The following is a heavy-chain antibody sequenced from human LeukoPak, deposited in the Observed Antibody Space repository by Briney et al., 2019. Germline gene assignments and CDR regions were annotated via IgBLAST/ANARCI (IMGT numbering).Heavy chain of an antibody. CDR1: GGTFSSYA. Sequence: ASVKVSCKASGGTFSSYAISWVRQAPGQGLEWMGRIIPIFCTANYAQKFQGRVTITTDESTSTAYMELSSLRSEDTAVYYCARVRGGSYFNGGYFDYWGQGTLVTVSS. J-gene: IGHJ4*02. D-gene: IGHD1-26*01. CDR3: ARVRGGSYFNGGYFDY. CDR2: IIPIFCTA. V-gene: IGHV1-69*05.